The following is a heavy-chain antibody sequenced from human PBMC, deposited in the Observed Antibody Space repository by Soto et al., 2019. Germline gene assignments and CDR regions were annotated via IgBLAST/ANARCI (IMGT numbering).Heavy chain of an antibody. CDR3: AREGYDVLTGYYKTYYYYGMDV. J-gene: IGHJ6*02. CDR2: IYPGDSDT. CDR1: GYSFTSYW. V-gene: IGHV5-51*01. Sequence: GESLKISCKGSGYSFTSYWIGWVRQMPGKGLEWMGIIYPGDSDTRYSPSFQGQVTISADKSISTAYLQWSSLKASDTAMYYCAREGYDVLTGYYKTYYYYGMDVWGQGTTVTVSS. D-gene: IGHD3-9*01.